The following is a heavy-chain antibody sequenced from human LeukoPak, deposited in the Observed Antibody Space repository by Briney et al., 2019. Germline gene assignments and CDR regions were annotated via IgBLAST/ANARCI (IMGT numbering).Heavy chain of an antibody. V-gene: IGHV4-61*02. CDR2: IYSSGST. J-gene: IGHJ4*02. CDR1: GGSISSGSYY. CDR3: ARSYFDY. Sequence: SETLSLTCTVSGGSISSGSYYWSSIRQPAGKGLEWIGRIYSSGSTNYNPSLKSQVTISVDTSKNQFSLKLSSVTAADTAVYYCARSYFDYWGQGTLVTVSS.